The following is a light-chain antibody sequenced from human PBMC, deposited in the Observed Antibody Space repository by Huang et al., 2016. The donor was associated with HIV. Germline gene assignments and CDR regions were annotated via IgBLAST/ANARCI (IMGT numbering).Light chain of an antibody. CDR2: GAF. J-gene: IGKJ4*01. Sequence: IQLTQSPSSLSASVGDRVPITCRASQGISSYLAWYQQKSGKAPKLLIYGAFTLQSGVPSRFSGSGSGTDFTLAISSLQPEDVATYYCQQLNSYPLTFGGGTKVEI. V-gene: IGKV1-9*01. CDR1: QGISSY. CDR3: QQLNSYPLT.